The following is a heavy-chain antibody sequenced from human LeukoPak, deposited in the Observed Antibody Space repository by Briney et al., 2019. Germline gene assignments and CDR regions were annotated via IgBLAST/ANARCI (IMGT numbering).Heavy chain of an antibody. Sequence: SVKVSCKASGGTFSSYAISWVRQAPGQGLEWMGGIIPIFGTANYAQKFQGRVTITADKSTSTAYMELSSLRSEDTAVYYCARSGGLINYYMDVWGKGTTVTVSS. J-gene: IGHJ6*03. CDR1: GGTFSSYA. CDR3: ARSGGLINYYMDV. V-gene: IGHV1-69*06. CDR2: IIPIFGTA. D-gene: IGHD1-26*01.